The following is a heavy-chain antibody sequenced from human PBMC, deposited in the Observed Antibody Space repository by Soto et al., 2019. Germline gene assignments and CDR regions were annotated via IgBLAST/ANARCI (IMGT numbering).Heavy chain of an antibody. Sequence: ASVKVSCKASGYTFTSYGISWVRQAPGQGLEWMGWISAYNGNTNYAQKLQGRVTMTTDTSTSTAYMELRSLRSDDTAVYYCASTTYYYGSGSPPYYFHYWGQGTLVTVSS. CDR1: GYTFTSYG. D-gene: IGHD3-10*01. V-gene: IGHV1-18*01. CDR2: ISAYNGNT. CDR3: ASTTYYYGSGSPPYYFHY. J-gene: IGHJ4*02.